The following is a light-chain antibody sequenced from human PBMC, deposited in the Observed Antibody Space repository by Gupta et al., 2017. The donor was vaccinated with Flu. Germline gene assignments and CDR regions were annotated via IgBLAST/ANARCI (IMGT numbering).Light chain of an antibody. CDR3: QVWDSSSNLEV. CDR1: S. Sequence: SGHWYQKRPGQEPVLGIYTENDRPSGIPERFSGSNSGNKDTLTISRVEAEDEADYYGQVWDSSSNLEVFGTGTKVTVL. CDR2: TEN. J-gene: IGLJ1*01. V-gene: IGLV3-21*04.